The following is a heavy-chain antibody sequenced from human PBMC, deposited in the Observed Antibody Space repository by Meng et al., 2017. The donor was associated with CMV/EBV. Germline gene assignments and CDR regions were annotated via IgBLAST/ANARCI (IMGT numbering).Heavy chain of an antibody. V-gene: IGHV2-70D*14. CDR3: ARTIVVPRGHDAFDI. Sequence: SGPTLVKPTQTLTLTCTFSGFSLSTSGMRVSWIRQPPGKALEWLARIDWDDDKFYSTSLKTRLTISKDTSKNQVVLTMTNMDPVDTATYYCARTIVVPRGHDAFDIWGQGTMVTVSS. CDR2: IDWDDDK. J-gene: IGHJ3*02. CDR1: GFSLSTSGMR. D-gene: IGHD3-22*01.